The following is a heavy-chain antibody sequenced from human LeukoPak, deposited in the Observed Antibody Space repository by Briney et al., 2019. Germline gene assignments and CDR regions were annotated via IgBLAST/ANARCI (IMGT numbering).Heavy chain of an antibody. V-gene: IGHV1-2*02. Sequence: GASVKVSCTTSGYTFTGYYIHWVRQAPGQGLEWMGWIHPNSGGTKYVQEFQGRVTMTRDTSISTAYMELTRLTSDDTAVYYCARAGGNDFWSGYYDYWGQGALVTVSS. J-gene: IGHJ4*02. CDR3: ARAGGNDFWSGYYDY. CDR2: IHPNSGGT. CDR1: GYTFTGYY. D-gene: IGHD3-3*01.